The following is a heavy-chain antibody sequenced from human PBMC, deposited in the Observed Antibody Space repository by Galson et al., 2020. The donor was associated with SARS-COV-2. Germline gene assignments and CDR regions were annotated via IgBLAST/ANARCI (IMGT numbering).Heavy chain of an antibody. CDR3: AIAPRKTSTIFGVVTYYYYYMDV. D-gene: IGHD3-3*01. CDR1: GYTFTSYG. V-gene: IGHV1-18*04. CDR2: ISAYNGNT. Sequence: ASVKVSCKASGYTFTSYGISWVRQAPGQGLEWMGWISAYNGNTNYAQKLQGRVTMTTDTSTSTAYMELRSLRSDDTAVYYCAIAPRKTSTIFGVVTYYYYYMDVWGKGTTVTVSS. J-gene: IGHJ6*03.